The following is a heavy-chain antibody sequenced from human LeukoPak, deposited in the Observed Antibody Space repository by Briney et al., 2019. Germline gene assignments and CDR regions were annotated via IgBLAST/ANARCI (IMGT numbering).Heavy chain of an antibody. CDR1: GYTFTSYD. J-gene: IGHJ6*02. Sequence: ASVKVSCKASGYTFTSYDINWVRQATGQGLEWMGWMNPNSGNTGYAQKFQGRVTMTRNTSISAAYMELSSLRSEDTAVYYCARGTGSSWYFHWHYYGMDVWGQGTTVTVSS. V-gene: IGHV1-8*01. D-gene: IGHD6-13*01. CDR2: MNPNSGNT. CDR3: ARGTGSSWYFHWHYYGMDV.